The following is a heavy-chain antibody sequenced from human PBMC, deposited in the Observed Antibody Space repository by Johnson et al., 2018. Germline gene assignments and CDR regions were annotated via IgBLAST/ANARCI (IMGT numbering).Heavy chain of an antibody. D-gene: IGHD1-1*01. CDR3: ARDYNWSFDV. V-gene: IGHV4-59*11. CDR2: ISYNANT. J-gene: IGHJ4*02. CDR1: GGSISGHH. Sequence: QVQLQESGPGLVKPSETLSLTCSVSGGSISGHHWAWIRQPPGEALERIGFISYNANTTYNPPLKRRATMSVDMSKDQFSLNLSSVTTEEPAVYYCARDYNWSFDVWGQGTLVTVSS.